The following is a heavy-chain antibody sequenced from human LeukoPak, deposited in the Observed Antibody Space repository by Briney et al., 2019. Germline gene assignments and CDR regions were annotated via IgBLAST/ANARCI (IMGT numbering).Heavy chain of an antibody. CDR3: ASEHCSGGSCYPM. Sequence: GGSLRLSCAASGFTFSSYSMNWVRQAPGKGLEWVSSISSSSSYIYYADSVKGRFTISRDNAKNSLYLQMNSLRAEDTAVYYCASEHCSGGSCYPMWGQGTLVTVSS. CDR2: ISSSSSYI. J-gene: IGHJ4*02. D-gene: IGHD2-15*01. CDR1: GFTFSSYS. V-gene: IGHV3-21*04.